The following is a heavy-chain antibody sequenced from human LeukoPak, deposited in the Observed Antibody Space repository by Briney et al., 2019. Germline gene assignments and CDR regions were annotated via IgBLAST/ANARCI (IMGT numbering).Heavy chain of an antibody. J-gene: IGHJ3*02. Sequence: GGSLRLSCAASGFTFSSYAMTWVRQAPGKGLECVSAISRSGGDTEYADSVKGRFTISRDNSKNTLYLRMNSLRAEDTAVYYCAKCGSTCYANDFYIWGQGTLVTVSS. CDR2: ISRSGGDT. CDR1: GFTFSSYA. D-gene: IGHD2-15*01. CDR3: AKCGSTCYANDFYI. V-gene: IGHV3-23*01.